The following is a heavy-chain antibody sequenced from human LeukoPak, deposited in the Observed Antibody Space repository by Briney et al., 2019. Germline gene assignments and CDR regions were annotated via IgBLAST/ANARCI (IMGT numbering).Heavy chain of an antibody. CDR1: GFTFSSYG. CDR2: ISYDGSNK. D-gene: IGHD4-11*01. V-gene: IGHV3-30*18. CDR3: AKGGDYSTIYYYYGMDV. Sequence: PGRSLRLSCAASGFTFSSYGMHWVRQAPGKGLEWVAVISYDGSNKYYADSVKGRFTISRDNSKNTLYLQMNSLRAEDTAVYYCAKGGDYSTIYYYYGMDVWGQGTTVTVSS. J-gene: IGHJ6*02.